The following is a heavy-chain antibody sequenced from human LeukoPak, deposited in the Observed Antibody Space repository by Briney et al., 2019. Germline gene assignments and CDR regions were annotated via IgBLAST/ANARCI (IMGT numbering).Heavy chain of an antibody. CDR2: ISGTGVSS. CDR3: AKSEISIVDYFYYGMDV. D-gene: IGHD3-16*02. V-gene: IGHV3-23*01. J-gene: IGHJ6*02. Sequence: EGSLRLSCAASGFTFSTYAMSWVRQAPGKGLEWVSGISGTGVSSYYADSVKGRFTISRDNSNNTLYLQMNSLRGEDTAIYYCAKSEISIVDYFYYGMDVWGQGTTVTVSS. CDR1: GFTFSTYA.